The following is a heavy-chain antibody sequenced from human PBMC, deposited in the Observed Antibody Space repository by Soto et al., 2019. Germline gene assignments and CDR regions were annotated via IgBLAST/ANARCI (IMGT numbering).Heavy chain of an antibody. CDR3: ARGHLGYCSGGSCQPTAFYI. D-gene: IGHD2-15*01. Sequence: AGSLRISCAASGFTFSSYSMNWVRQAPGKGLEWVSYISSSSSTIYYADSVKGRFTISRDNAKNSLYLQTNSLRAEDTAVYYCARGHLGYCSGGSCQPTAFYIWGQGTMVPVS. V-gene: IGHV3-48*01. CDR2: ISSSSSTI. J-gene: IGHJ3*02. CDR1: GFTFSSYS.